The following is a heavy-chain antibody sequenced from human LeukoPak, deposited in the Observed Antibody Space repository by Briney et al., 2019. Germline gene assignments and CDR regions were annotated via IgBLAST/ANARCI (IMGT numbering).Heavy chain of an antibody. V-gene: IGHV1-2*02. D-gene: IGHD2-2*01. CDR2: INPNSGGT. J-gene: IGHJ4*02. CDR3: ARGCSSTSCYFAVGNY. Sequence: ASVKVSCKASGGTFSSYAISWVRQAPGQGLEWMGWINPNSGGTNYAQNFQGGVTMTRDTSISTAYMELSRLRSDDTAVYYCARGCSSTSCYFAVGNYWGQGTLVTVSS. CDR1: GGTFSSYA.